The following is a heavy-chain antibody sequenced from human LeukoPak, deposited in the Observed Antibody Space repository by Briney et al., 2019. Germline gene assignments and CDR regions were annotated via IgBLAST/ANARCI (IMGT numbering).Heavy chain of an antibody. Sequence: GGSLRLSCVASGFTFTSYAMNWVRQAPGKGLEWVAVISYDGSNKYYADSVKGRFTISRDNSKNTLYLQMNSLRAEDTAVYYCARGASGTRGAFDIWGQGTMVTVSS. D-gene: IGHD1-26*01. V-gene: IGHV3-30-3*01. CDR2: ISYDGSNK. CDR3: ARGASGTRGAFDI. CDR1: GFTFTSYA. J-gene: IGHJ3*02.